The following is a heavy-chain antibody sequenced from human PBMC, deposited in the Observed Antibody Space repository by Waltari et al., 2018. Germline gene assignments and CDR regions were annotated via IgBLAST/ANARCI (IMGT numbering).Heavy chain of an antibody. CDR2: INPNNGGT. CDR3: VRGASLGGLFPLDN. CDR1: GYTSSGDF. D-gene: IGHD1-26*01. V-gene: IGHV1-2*04. Sequence: QVQLVQSGAEVRKPGASVNVSCVSSGYTSSGDFVHWVRQAPGQGFEWMGWINPNNGGTKYAPKFEGWITLTRDTSISTAYMELTRLKYDDTAIYYCVRGASLGGLFPLDNWGQGTLVTVSS. J-gene: IGHJ4*02.